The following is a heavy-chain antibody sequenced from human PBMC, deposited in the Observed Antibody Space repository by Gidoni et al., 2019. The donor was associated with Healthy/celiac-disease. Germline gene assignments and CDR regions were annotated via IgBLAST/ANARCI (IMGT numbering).Heavy chain of an antibody. D-gene: IGHD5-12*01. V-gene: IGHV3-23*01. Sequence: EVQLFESGGGLVQPGGSLRLSCAASGFTFSSYAMSWVRQAPGKGLEWVSAISGSGGSTYYADSVKGRFTISRDNSKNTLYLQMNSPRAEDTAVYYCASCVRDGYNSMGFPGYWGQGTLVTVSS. CDR2: ISGSGGST. J-gene: IGHJ4*02. CDR1: GFTFSSYA. CDR3: ASCVRDGYNSMGFPGY.